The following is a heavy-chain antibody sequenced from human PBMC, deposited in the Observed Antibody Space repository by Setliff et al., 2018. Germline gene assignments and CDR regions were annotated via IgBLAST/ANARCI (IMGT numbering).Heavy chain of an antibody. V-gene: IGHV3-23*01. J-gene: IGHJ4*02. CDR3: AKVKKPLIRGSGFDY. D-gene: IGHD3-10*01. Sequence: GGSLRLSCAASGFTFRSYAMSWVRQAPGKGLEWVSGVSGSGGDTYYADSVKGRFIVSRDNSENTLFLQMTSLRPEDTGVYYCAKVKKPLIRGSGFDYWGRGTLVTVSS. CDR2: VSGSGGDT. CDR1: GFTFRSYA.